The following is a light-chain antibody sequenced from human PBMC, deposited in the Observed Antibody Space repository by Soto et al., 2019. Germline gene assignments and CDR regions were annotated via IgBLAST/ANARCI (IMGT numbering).Light chain of an antibody. Sequence: QPVLTQPPSASGTPGQRVTISCSGSSSNIGSNFVSWYQHLPGTAPKLLLYRNTQRPSGVPDRFSGSKSGTSASLAISGLRSEDEADYYCATWDDSLSGYVFGTGTKLTVL. V-gene: IGLV1-47*01. CDR2: RNT. CDR3: ATWDDSLSGYV. J-gene: IGLJ1*01. CDR1: SSNIGSNF.